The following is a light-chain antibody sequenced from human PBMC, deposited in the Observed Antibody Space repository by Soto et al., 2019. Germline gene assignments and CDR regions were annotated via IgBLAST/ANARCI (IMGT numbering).Light chain of an antibody. Sequence: ENILSHSPATLSLYTGERATLSCRASHSVSSYLAWYQQKPGQAPRLLIYDASNRATCIPTRFSGSGSGTEFILTISSLQAEDFAIYYCQQYNNWPPLTFCGGTKVDVK. CDR1: HSVSSY. V-gene: IGKV3-11*01. J-gene: IGKJ4*01. CDR3: QQYNNWPPLT. CDR2: DAS.